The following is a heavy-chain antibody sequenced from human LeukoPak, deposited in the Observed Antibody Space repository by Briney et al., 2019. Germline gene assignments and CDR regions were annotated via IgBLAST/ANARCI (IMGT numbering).Heavy chain of an antibody. CDR3: ARTIAGGDSGYFQY. Sequence: GESLKISCKGSGYSFTVYWIGWVRQMPGKGLEWMGIIYPGDSDTRYSPSFQGQVTISVDKSNSIAYLQWSSLKASDTAMYFCARTIAGGDSGYFQYWGQGTLVTVSS. CDR2: IYPGDSDT. J-gene: IGHJ1*01. V-gene: IGHV5-51*01. CDR1: GYSFTVYW. D-gene: IGHD4-23*01.